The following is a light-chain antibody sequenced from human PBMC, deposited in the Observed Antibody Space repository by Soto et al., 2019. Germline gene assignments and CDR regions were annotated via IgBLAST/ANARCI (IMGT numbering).Light chain of an antibody. V-gene: IGKV3-15*01. CDR2: RAS. Sequence: ERVITQSPAALSVSPGERATRSCRASQSVGSDLAWYQQKPGQAPRLLIYRASTRATGIPARFSGTGSGTEFTLTISSLQSEDFAVYYCHQYNNWPPITFGQGTRLEIK. J-gene: IGKJ5*01. CDR1: QSVGSD. CDR3: HQYNNWPPIT.